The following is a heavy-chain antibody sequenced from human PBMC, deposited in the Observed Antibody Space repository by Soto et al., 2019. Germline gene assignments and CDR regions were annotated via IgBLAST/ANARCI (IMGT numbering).Heavy chain of an antibody. J-gene: IGHJ4*02. Sequence: QVQLVQSGTEVKEPGASVKVSCKASGFTFTAYGIHWVRQAPGQRLEWMGWINAGNGDTKYSQKFQGRVTISRDTSASTAYMELSSLRSEDTTVYFCVRAGSGWSLDYWGQGTLVTVSS. CDR1: GFTFTAYG. D-gene: IGHD6-19*01. V-gene: IGHV1-3*01. CDR2: INAGNGDT. CDR3: VRAGSGWSLDY.